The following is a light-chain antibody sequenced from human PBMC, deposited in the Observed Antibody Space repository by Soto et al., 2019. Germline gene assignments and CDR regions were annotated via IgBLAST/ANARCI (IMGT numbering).Light chain of an antibody. V-gene: IGKV1-27*01. CDR1: QGISNY. CDR2: AAS. CDR3: QKYNSARWT. J-gene: IGKJ1*01. Sequence: SQMTHSPSSLSSSVGCRFTITRRASQGISNYLAWYQQIPGKVPRLLIYAASTLQSGVPSRFSGSGSGTDFTLTISSLQPEDVATYYCQKYNSARWTFGLGAKVDIK.